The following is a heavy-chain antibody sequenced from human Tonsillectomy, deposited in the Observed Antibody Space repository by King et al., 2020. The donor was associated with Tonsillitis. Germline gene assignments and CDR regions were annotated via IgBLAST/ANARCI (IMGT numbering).Heavy chain of an antibody. CDR3: AREDSRGHRGDFDS. J-gene: IGHJ4*02. V-gene: IGHV4-31*03. Sequence: QLQESGPGLVKPSQTLSLTCTVSGGSISSGDYYWTWIRQHPGKGLEWIGHIYYSGSTYYNPSLKSRVIISVDTSKNQFSLKLRSVTAADTAVYYCAREDSRGHRGDFDSWGQGTLVTVSS. CDR2: IYYSGST. CDR1: GGSISSGDYY. D-gene: IGHD3-22*01.